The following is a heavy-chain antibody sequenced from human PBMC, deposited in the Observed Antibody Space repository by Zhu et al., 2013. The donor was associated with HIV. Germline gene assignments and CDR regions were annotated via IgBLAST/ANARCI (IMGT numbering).Heavy chain of an antibody. J-gene: IGHJ5*02. CDR2: ISGTGGTI. D-gene: IGHD3-16*01. CDR3: ARVTWGWFDP. CDR1: GFTFSDYY. Sequence: VQLVESGGGLVKPGGSRRLSCAASGFTFSDYYMNWIRQAPGKGLEWVSYISGTGGTIYYADSVKGRFTISRDNAKNSVYLQMDSLRAEDTAVYYCARVTWGWFDPWGQGTLVTVSS. V-gene: IGHV3-11*01.